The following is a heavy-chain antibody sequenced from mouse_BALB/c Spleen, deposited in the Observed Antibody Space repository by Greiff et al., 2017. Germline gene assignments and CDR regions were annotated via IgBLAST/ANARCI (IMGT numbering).Heavy chain of an antibody. CDR2: IDPETGGT. D-gene: IGHD2-14*01. CDR3: TRGTLADY. Sequence: QVQLQQSGAELVRPGASLTLSCRASGYTFTDYEMHWVKQTPVHGLEWIGAIDPETGGTAYNQKFKGKATLTADKSSSTAYMELRSLTSEDSAVYYCTRGTLADYWGQGTTLTVSS. J-gene: IGHJ2*01. V-gene: IGHV1-15*01. CDR1: GYTFTDYE.